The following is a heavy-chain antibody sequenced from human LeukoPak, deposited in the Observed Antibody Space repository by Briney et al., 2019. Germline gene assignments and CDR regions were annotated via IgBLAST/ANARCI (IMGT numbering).Heavy chain of an antibody. CDR1: GFTFSSYS. CDR3: ARNSGSYSAHAFDI. J-gene: IGHJ3*02. Sequence: GGSLRLSCAASGFTFSSYSMSWVRQAPGKGLEWVATIKQDGSEKYYVGSVKGRFTISRDNAKNSLFLEMNSLRAEDTAVYYCARNSGSYSAHAFDIWGQGTMVTVSS. D-gene: IGHD1-26*01. CDR2: IKQDGSEK. V-gene: IGHV3-7*01.